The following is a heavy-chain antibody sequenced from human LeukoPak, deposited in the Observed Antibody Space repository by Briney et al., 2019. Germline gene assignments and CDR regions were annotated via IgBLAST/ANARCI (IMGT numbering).Heavy chain of an antibody. CDR2: ISGSGGST. CDR3: AKGEYGSGSYSYYFDY. V-gene: IGHV3-23*01. CDR1: GFTFDSYG. J-gene: IGHJ4*02. D-gene: IGHD3-10*01. Sequence: PGGSLRLSCAASGFTFDSYGMHWVRQAPGKGLEWVSAISGSGGSTYYADSVKGRFTISRDNSKNTLYLQMNSLRAEDTAVYYCAKGEYGSGSYSYYFDYWGQGTLVTVSS.